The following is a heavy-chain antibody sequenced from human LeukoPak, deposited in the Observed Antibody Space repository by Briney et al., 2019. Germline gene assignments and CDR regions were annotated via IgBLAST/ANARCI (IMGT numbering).Heavy chain of an antibody. Sequence: SETLSLTCTVSAGSIKSFYWSWIRQSPGKGLEWIGHVHYSGSTTYNPSLKSRVIISVDTSKNQFSLNLSSVTAADTAVYFCASTTSGNYRFDYWGQGTLVTVSS. CDR3: ASTTSGNYRFDY. CDR2: VHYSGST. D-gene: IGHD1-26*01. J-gene: IGHJ4*02. CDR1: AGSIKSFY. V-gene: IGHV4-59*01.